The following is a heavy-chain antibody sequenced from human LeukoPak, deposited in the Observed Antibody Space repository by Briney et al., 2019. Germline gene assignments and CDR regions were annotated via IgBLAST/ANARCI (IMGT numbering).Heavy chain of an antibody. J-gene: IGHJ5*02. CDR1: GYTFTSYY. Sequence: ASVKVSCKASGYTFTSYYMHWVRQAPGQGLEWMGIINPSGGSTSYAQKFQGRDTMTRDTSTSTVYMELSSLRSEDTAVYYCARLKRPDIVVVPAAPAWFDPWGQGTLVTVSS. CDR3: ARLKRPDIVVVPAAPAWFDP. V-gene: IGHV1-46*01. CDR2: INPSGGST. D-gene: IGHD2-2*01.